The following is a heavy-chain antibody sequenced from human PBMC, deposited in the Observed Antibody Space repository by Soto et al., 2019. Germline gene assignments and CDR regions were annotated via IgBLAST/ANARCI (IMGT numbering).Heavy chain of an antibody. CDR1: GFTFSSYG. D-gene: IGHD6-13*01. Sequence: QVQLVESGGGVVQPGRSLRLSCAASGFTFSSYGMHWVRQAPGKGLEWVAVIWYDGSNKYYADSVKGRFTISRDNSKNTLYLQMNSLRAEDTAVYYCAKDKSSSWTLEYWGQGTLVTVSS. V-gene: IGHV3-33*06. J-gene: IGHJ4*02. CDR2: IWYDGSNK. CDR3: AKDKSSSWTLEY.